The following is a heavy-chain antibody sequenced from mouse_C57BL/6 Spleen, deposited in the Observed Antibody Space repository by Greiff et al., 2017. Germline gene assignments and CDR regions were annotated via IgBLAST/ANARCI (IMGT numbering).Heavy chain of an antibody. D-gene: IGHD2-3*01. Sequence: EVQLVESGGGLVQPGGPMKLSCVALGFTFRNYWMNWVRQSPERGLEWVAQIRLKSDNYATQYAESVKWRFTISRNDSKSRVYLLMNNLRAEDTGIYYCQNYDVYWYFDVWGTGTTVTVSA. J-gene: IGHJ1*03. CDR1: GFTFRNYW. V-gene: IGHV6-3*01. CDR2: IRLKSDNYAT. CDR3: QNYDVYWYFDV.